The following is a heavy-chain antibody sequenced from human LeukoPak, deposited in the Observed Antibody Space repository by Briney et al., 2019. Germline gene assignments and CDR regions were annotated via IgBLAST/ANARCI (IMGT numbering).Heavy chain of an antibody. CDR3: ARDEAVMTTVLSDAFDI. D-gene: IGHD4-17*01. CDR2: IWYDGSKK. CDR1: GFTFSSYG. Sequence: PGGSLRLSCAASGFTFSSYGMHWVRQAPGKGLEWVALIWYDGSKKFYTDSVKGRFTISRDNSKNTLYLQMNSLRAEDTAVYYCARDEAVMTTVLSDAFDIWGQGTVVIVSS. V-gene: IGHV3-33*01. J-gene: IGHJ3*02.